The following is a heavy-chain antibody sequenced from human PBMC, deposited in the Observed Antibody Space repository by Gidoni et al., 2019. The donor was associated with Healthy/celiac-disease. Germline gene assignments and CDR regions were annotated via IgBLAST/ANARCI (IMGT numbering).Heavy chain of an antibody. D-gene: IGHD1-1*01. J-gene: IGHJ4*02. V-gene: IGHV1-24*01. CDR1: GSTLPELS. Sequence: QVQLVHSGAEVQKPGASVKVSCTFSGSTLPELSMHWVRQAPGKGLELMGGLDSEDGETIYEQKFKGRGTMTEDTSKDTAYMEMRSLRSEDTAVYYCAKAPQLEPNHYYFDYWGQGTLVTVSS. CDR3: AKAPQLEPNHYYFDY. CDR2: LDSEDGET.